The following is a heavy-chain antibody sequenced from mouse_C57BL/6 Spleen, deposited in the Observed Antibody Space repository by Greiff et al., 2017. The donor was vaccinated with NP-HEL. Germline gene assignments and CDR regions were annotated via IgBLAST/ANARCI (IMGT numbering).Heavy chain of an antibody. J-gene: IGHJ2*01. CDR1: GYSFTDYN. CDR3: ARVGDYDEGHYFDY. D-gene: IGHD2-4*01. V-gene: IGHV1-39*01. Sequence: EVKLMESGPELVKPGASVKISCKASGYSFTDYNMNWVKQSNGKSLEWIGVINPNYGTTSYNQKFKGKATLTVDQSSSTAYMQLNSLTSEDSAVYYCARVGDYDEGHYFDYWGQGTTLTVSS. CDR2: INPNYGTT.